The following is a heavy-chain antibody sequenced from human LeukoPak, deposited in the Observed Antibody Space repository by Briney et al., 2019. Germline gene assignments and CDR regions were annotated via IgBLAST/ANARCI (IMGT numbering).Heavy chain of an antibody. J-gene: IGHJ4*02. CDR1: GYTFTGYY. CDR2: INPNSGGT. CDR3: ARIPSSGWTKRLYYFDY. V-gene: IGHV1-2*02. Sequence: ASVKVSCKASGYTFTGYYMHWVRQAPGQGLEWMGWINPNSGGTNYAQKFQGRVITTRDTSISTAYMELSRLRSDDTAVYYCARIPSSGWTKRLYYFDYWGQGTLVTVSS. D-gene: IGHD6-19*01.